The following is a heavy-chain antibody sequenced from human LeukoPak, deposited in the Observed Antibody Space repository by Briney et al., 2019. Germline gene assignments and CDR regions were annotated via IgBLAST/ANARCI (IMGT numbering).Heavy chain of an antibody. Sequence: PGGSLRLSCAASGFTFSSYSMNWVRQAPGKGLEWVSSISSSSSYIYYADSVKGRFTISRDNAKNSLYPQMNSLRAEDTAVYYCARGASTRSYNDYWGQGTLVTVSS. CDR2: ISSSSSYI. CDR3: ARGASTRSYNDY. J-gene: IGHJ4*02. D-gene: IGHD2-2*01. V-gene: IGHV3-21*01. CDR1: GFTFSSYS.